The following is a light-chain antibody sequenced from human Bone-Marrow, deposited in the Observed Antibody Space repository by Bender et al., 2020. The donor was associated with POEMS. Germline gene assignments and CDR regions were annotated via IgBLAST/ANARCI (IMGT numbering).Light chain of an antibody. V-gene: IGLV2-23*01. CDR2: EGI. J-gene: IGLJ1*01. CDR3: CSYASSVTYV. CDR1: SSDIGTYKF. Sequence: QSALTQPASVSGSPGQSITISCTGTSSDIGTYKFVSWYQQHPGKAPKLIIYEGIRRPSGVSDRFSGSKSGNTASLTISGLQAEDEADYYCCSYASSVTYVFGTGTKVTVL.